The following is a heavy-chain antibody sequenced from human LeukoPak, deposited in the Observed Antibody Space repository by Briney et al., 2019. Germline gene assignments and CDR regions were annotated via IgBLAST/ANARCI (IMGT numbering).Heavy chain of an antibody. CDR2: IYHSGST. CDR1: GGSISSSNW. J-gene: IGHJ4*02. Sequence: SETLSLTCAVSGGSISSSNWWSWVRQPPGKGLEWIGEIYHSGSTNYNPSLKSRVTISVDKSKNQFSLKLSSVTAADTAVYYCASRRTVTTPPLDYWGQGTLVTVSS. V-gene: IGHV4-4*02. D-gene: IGHD4-17*01. CDR3: ASRRTVTTPPLDY.